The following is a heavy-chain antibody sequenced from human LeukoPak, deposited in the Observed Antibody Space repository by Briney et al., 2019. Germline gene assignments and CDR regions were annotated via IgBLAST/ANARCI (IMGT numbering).Heavy chain of an antibody. Sequence: ASVKVSCKASGYTFTGYYMHWVRQAPGQGLEWMGWINPNSGGTNYAQKFQGRVTMTRDTSISTAYMELSRLRSDDTAVYYCARVEWFGELPLLDYWGQGTLVTVSS. D-gene: IGHD3-10*01. CDR1: GYTFTGYY. J-gene: IGHJ4*02. CDR3: ARVEWFGELPLLDY. V-gene: IGHV1-2*02. CDR2: INPNSGGT.